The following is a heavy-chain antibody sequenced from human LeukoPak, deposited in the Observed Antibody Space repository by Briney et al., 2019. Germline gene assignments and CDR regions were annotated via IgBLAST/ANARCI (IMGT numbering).Heavy chain of an antibody. D-gene: IGHD3-10*01. CDR2: IYSGGST. CDR3: ARSKGAGYYYGSGSPPRFDY. V-gene: IGHV3-53*01. CDR1: GFTVSSNY. Sequence: PGGSLRLSCAASGFTVSSNYMSWVRQAPGKGLEWVSVIYSGGSTYYADSVKGRFTISRDNSENTLYLQMNSLRAEDTAVYYCARSKGAGYYYGSGSPPRFDYWGQGTLVTVSS. J-gene: IGHJ4*02.